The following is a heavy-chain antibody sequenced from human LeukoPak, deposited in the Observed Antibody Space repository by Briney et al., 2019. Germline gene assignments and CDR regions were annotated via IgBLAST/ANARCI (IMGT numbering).Heavy chain of an antibody. CDR3: ARPQNVREHTPWAFGI. CDR2: IYSSGNT. Sequence: SETLSLTCTVSGGSISSNSYYWGWIRQPPGKGLEWIGSIYSSGNTYYNPSLKSRLTISVDTSKNQFSLKLSSVTAADTAIYYCARPQNVREHTPWAFGIWGQGTMVTVSS. D-gene: IGHD1-26*01. J-gene: IGHJ3*02. V-gene: IGHV4-39*01. CDR1: GGSISSNSYY.